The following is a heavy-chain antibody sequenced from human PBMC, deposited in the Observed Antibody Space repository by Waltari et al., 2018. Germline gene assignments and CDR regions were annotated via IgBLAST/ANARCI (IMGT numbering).Heavy chain of an antibody. D-gene: IGHD6-6*01. CDR2: SYYSGST. Sequence: QVQLQESGPGLVKPSETLSLTCTVSGGSISSYYWSWIRQPPGKGLEWIGYSYYSGSTNYNPSLKSRVTISVDTSKNQFSLKLSSVTAADTAVYYCARLLYSSSPGDYWGQGTLVTVSS. CDR1: GGSISSYY. J-gene: IGHJ4*02. V-gene: IGHV4-59*08. CDR3: ARLLYSSSPGDY.